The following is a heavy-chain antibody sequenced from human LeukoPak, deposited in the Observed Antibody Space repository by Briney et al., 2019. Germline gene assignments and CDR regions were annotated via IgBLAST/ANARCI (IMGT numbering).Heavy chain of an antibody. CDR2: INPNSGGT. CDR1: GYTFTGYY. CDR3: AREGDLDTAMVYFDY. V-gene: IGHV1-2*02. D-gene: IGHD5-18*01. Sequence: ASVKVSCKASGYTFTGYYMHWVRQAPGQGLEWMGWINPNSGGTNYAQKFQGRVTMTRDTSISTAYMELSRLRSDDTAVYYCAREGDLDTAMVYFDYWGQGTLVTVSS. J-gene: IGHJ4*02.